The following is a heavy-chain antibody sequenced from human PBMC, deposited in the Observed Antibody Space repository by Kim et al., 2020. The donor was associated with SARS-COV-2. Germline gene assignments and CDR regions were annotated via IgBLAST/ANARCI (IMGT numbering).Heavy chain of an antibody. J-gene: IGHJ5*01. D-gene: IGHD2-2*01. V-gene: IGHV3-23*01. CDR1: GFTFSTYA. CDR2: ITGRGSNT. Sequence: GGSLRLSCIASGFTFSTYAMNWVRQAPGKGLEWVSAITGRGSNTYYADSVKGRFTISRDNSRNTLYLQMNSLTTEDTAMYYCAKGNDIVVIPAAIGDSWG. CDR3: AKGNDIVVIPAAIGDS.